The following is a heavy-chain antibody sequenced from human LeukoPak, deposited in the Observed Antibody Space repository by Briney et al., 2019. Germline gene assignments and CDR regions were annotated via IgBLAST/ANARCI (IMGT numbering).Heavy chain of an antibody. V-gene: IGHV3-30*18. J-gene: IGHJ4*02. CDR3: AKEGAGRTWSSFDY. CDR2: ISYDGTNK. CDR1: GFTLSSYA. Sequence: GGSLRLSCAASGFTLSSYAMHWVRQAPGKGLEWVAVISYDGTNKYYADSVKGRFTISRDNSKNTLYLRMNSLRAEDTAVYYCAKEGAGRTWSSFDYWGQGTLVTVSS. D-gene: IGHD1-26*01.